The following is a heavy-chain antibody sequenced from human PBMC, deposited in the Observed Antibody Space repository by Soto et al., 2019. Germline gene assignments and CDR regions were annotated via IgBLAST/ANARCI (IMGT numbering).Heavy chain of an antibody. CDR1: GFTFSSYW. V-gene: IGHV3-7*03. J-gene: IGHJ6*01. CDR2: IKHGGSGK. CDR3: AKALRSSSWYYGMDV. D-gene: IGHD6-13*01. Sequence: GGSLRLSCAASGFTFSSYWMSWVRQAPGKGLEWVANIKHGGSGKYYVDSVKGRFTISRDNAKNTLYLQMNSLRADDTAVYYCAKALRSSSWYYGMDVWGQGTTVTVSS.